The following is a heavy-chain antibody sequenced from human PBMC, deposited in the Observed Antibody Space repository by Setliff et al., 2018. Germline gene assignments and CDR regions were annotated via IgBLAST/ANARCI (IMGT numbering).Heavy chain of an antibody. CDR1: GYTFTGYY. J-gene: IGHJ5*02. CDR3: ARGRIHDSSDYIGNWFDP. Sequence: ASVKVSCKASGYTFTGYYIHWVRQAPGEGLEWMGCINVNSGDTNYAQKFQGRVIVTRDTSSSTAYMELRSLGPDDTAVYFCARGRIHDSSDYIGNWFDPWGQGTLVTVSS. V-gene: IGHV1-2*02. CDR2: INVNSGDT. D-gene: IGHD3-22*01.